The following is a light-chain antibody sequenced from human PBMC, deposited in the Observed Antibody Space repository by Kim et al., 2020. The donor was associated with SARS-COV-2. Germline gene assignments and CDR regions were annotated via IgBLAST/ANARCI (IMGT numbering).Light chain of an antibody. CDR3: QQCYTATFT. J-gene: IGKJ3*01. V-gene: IGKV4-1*01. CDR2: WAS. Sequence: DIVMTQSPDSLAVSLGERATINCKSSQSVLYRSNNQNYLAWYQQKPGQPPKLLIHWASIRESGVPDRFSGSGSGTDFTLTISSLQAEDVAIDDCQQCYTATFTFGPGTKVDIK. CDR1: QSVLYRSNNQNY.